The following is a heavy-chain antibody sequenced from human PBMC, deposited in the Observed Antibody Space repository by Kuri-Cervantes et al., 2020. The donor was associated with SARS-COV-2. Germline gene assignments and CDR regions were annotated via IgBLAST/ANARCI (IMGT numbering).Heavy chain of an antibody. D-gene: IGHD1-14*01. CDR1: GGSFSGYY. CDR2: INHSGST. J-gene: IGHJ5*02. Sequence: GSLRLSCAVYGGSFSGYYWSWIRQPPGKGLEWIGEINHSGSTNYNPSLKSRVTISVDTSKNQLSLKLSSVTAADTAVYYCARHRWFDPWGQGTLVTVSP. CDR3: ARHRWFDP. V-gene: IGHV4-34*01.